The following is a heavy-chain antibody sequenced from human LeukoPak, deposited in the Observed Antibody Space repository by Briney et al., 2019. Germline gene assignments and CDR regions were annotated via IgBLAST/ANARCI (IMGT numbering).Heavy chain of an antibody. J-gene: IGHJ6*03. CDR3: ARLTDTAMVDYYYYMDV. CDR1: GFIFNTYW. V-gene: IGHV3-74*03. CDR2: INGDGTST. D-gene: IGHD5-18*01. Sequence: GGSLRLSCEASGFIFNTYWIYWVRQAPGKGLVWVSRINGDGTSTMYADSVKGRFTISRDNAKNTLYLQMNSLRAEDTAVYYCARLTDTAMVDYYYYMDVWGKGTTVTVSS.